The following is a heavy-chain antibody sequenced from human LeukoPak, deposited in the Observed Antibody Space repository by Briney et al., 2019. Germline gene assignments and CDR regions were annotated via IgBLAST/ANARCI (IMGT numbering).Heavy chain of an antibody. D-gene: IGHD3-3*02. J-gene: IGHJ4*02. CDR3: AREALALDY. V-gene: IGHV3-7*01. CDR2: TNQDESDK. Sequence: GGSLRLSCAASGFSVSNYWMNWVRQAPGRGLEWVTNTNQDESDKNYVDSVKGRLTISRDNAKNSLYLQMDSLRVEDTAVYYCAREALALDYWGQGTLVTVSS. CDR1: GFSVSNYW.